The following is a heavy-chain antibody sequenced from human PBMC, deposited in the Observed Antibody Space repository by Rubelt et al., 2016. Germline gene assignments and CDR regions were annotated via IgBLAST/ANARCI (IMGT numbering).Heavy chain of an antibody. D-gene: IGHD5-18*01. CDR1: SNW. CDR3: ARGVTAPRGMDV. Sequence: SNWWSWVRQPPGKGLEWIGEIYHSGSTNYNPSLKSRVTISVDTSKNQFSLKLSSVTAADTAVYYCARGVTAPRGMDVWGQGTTVTVSS. CDR2: IYHSGST. V-gene: IGHV4-4*02. J-gene: IGHJ6*02.